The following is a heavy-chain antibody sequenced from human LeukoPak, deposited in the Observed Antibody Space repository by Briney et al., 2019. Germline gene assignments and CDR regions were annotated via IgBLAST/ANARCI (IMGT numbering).Heavy chain of an antibody. V-gene: IGHV3-21*01. D-gene: IGHD3-10*01. CDR3: ASGYYGSGSYYDY. J-gene: IGHJ4*02. CDR1: GFTFSSYA. Sequence: PGGSLRLSCAASGFTFSSYAMSWVRQAPGEGLEWVSSISSSSSYIYYADSVKGRFTISRDNAKNSLYLQMNSLRAEDTAVYYCASGYYGSGSYYDYWGQGTLVTVSS. CDR2: ISSSSSYI.